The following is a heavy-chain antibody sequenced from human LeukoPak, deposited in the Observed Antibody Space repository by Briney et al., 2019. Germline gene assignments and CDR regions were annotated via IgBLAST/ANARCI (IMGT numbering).Heavy chain of an antibody. J-gene: IGHJ4*02. D-gene: IGHD3-3*01. CDR2: ISAYNGNT. Sequence: ASVKVSCKASGYTFTSYGISRVRQAPGQGLEWMGWISAYNGNTNYAQKLQGRVTMTTDTSTSTAYMELRSLRSDDTAVYYCARELSRFLELDYWGQGTLVTVSS. V-gene: IGHV1-18*01. CDR1: GYTFTSYG. CDR3: ARELSRFLELDY.